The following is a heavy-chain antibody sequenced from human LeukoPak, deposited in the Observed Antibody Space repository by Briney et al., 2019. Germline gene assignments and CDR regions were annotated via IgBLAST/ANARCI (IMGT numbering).Heavy chain of an antibody. D-gene: IGHD3-10*01. V-gene: IGHV4-38-2*02. J-gene: IGHJ4*02. CDR1: GYSISSGYY. CDR2: IHHSGST. CDR3: ARARGYSGSGSYYQGY. Sequence: PSETLSLTCTVSGYSISSGYYWGWIRQPPGKGLEWIGSIHHSGSTYYNPSLKSRVTISVDTSKNQFSLKLSSVTAADTAVYYCARARGYSGSGSYYQGYWGQGTLVTVSS.